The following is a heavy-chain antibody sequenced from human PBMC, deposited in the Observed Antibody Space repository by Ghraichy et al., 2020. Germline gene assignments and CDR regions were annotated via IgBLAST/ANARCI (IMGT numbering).Heavy chain of an antibody. CDR2: ISSSSSYI. D-gene: IGHD2-15*01. CDR1: GFTFSSYS. V-gene: IGHV3-21*01. Sequence: GGSLRLSCAASGFTFSSYSMNWVRQAPGKGLEWVSSISSSSSYIYYADSVKGRFTISRDNAKNSLYLQMNRLRAEDTAVYYCARGGYGYCSGGSCYYFDYWGQGTLVTVSS. J-gene: IGHJ4*02. CDR3: ARGGYGYCSGGSCYYFDY.